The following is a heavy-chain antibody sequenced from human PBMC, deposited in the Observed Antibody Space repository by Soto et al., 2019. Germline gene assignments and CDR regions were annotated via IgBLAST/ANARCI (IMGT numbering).Heavy chain of an antibody. CDR3: ARALRGRGYSYGSYYFDY. CDR2: ISSSSSYT. J-gene: IGHJ4*02. Sequence: PGGSLRLSCAASGVTVSDYYMSLIRQAPGKGLEWVSYISSSSSYTNYADSVKGRFTISRDNAKNSLYLQMNSLRAEDTAVYYCARALRGRGYSYGSYYFDYWGQGTLVTVSS. CDR1: GVTVSDYY. V-gene: IGHV3-11*06. D-gene: IGHD5-18*01.